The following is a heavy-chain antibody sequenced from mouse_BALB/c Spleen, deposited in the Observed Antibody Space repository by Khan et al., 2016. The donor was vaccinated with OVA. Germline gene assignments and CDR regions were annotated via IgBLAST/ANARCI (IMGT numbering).Heavy chain of an antibody. D-gene: IGHD1-1*01. Sequence: QVQLKESGPGLVQPSQSLSITCTVSGFSLNNYSIHWVRQSPGKGLEWLGVIWSAGSTDYNAAFISRLTINKDNSRSQVFFKMNSLQHNDTAIYYCAQRGNYYCRRALFAYWGQGTLVTVSA. CDR3: AQRGNYYCRRALFAY. CDR1: GFSLNNYS. CDR2: IWSAGST. V-gene: IGHV2-2*02. J-gene: IGHJ3*01.